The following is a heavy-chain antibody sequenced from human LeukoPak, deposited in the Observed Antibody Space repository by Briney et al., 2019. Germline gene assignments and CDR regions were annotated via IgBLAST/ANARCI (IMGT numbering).Heavy chain of an antibody. D-gene: IGHD6-13*01. Sequence: PGGSLRLSCAASGFTVSSNSMTWVRQAPGKGLEWVSVIYSGGTTYYADSVKGRFTISRDNSKNTLYLQMNSLRVEDTAVYYCASSSWSRSNWFDPRGQGTLVTVSS. V-gene: IGHV3-66*02. CDR2: IYSGGTT. J-gene: IGHJ5*02. CDR1: GFTVSSNS. CDR3: ASSSWSRSNWFDP.